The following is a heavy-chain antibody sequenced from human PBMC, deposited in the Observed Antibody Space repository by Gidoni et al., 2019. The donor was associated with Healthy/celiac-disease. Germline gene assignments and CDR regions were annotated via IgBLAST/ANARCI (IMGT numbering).Heavy chain of an antibody. CDR1: GFTFSSYS. D-gene: IGHD6-19*01. CDR2: ISSSSSYI. V-gene: IGHV3-21*01. Sequence: EVQLVESGGGLVKPGGSLRLSCAASGFTFSSYSMNWVRQAPGKGLEWVSSISSSSSYIYYADSVKGRFTISRDNAKNSLYLQMNSLRAEDTAVYYCAREGQYSSGCLDYWGQGTLVTVSS. J-gene: IGHJ4*02. CDR3: AREGQYSSGCLDY.